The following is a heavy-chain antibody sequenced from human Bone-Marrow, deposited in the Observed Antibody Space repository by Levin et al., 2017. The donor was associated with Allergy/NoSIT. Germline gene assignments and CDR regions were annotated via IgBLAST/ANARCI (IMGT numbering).Heavy chain of an antibody. Sequence: ASVKVSCKASGGTFSSYAISWVRQAPGQGLEWMGGIIPIFGTANYAQKFQGRVTITADESTSTAYMELSSLRSEDTAVYYCARMVYGSGSYPRGFDPWGQGTLVTVSS. CDR1: GGTFSSYA. V-gene: IGHV1-69*13. CDR3: ARMVYGSGSYPRGFDP. J-gene: IGHJ5*02. CDR2: IIPIFGTA. D-gene: IGHD3-10*01.